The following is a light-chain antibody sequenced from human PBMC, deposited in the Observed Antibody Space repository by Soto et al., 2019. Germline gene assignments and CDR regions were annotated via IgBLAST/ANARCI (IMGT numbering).Light chain of an antibody. V-gene: IGKV3-15*01. CDR2: GAS. Sequence: EIGMTQSPATLSVSPGDRATLSCRASQSVNTNLAWYQQKPGQAPRLLIYGASTRATGIPASFSGSGSGTEFTLTISSLQSEDFAVYYCQQYNNWTRTFGQGTKVDIK. CDR1: QSVNTN. J-gene: IGKJ1*01. CDR3: QQYNNWTRT.